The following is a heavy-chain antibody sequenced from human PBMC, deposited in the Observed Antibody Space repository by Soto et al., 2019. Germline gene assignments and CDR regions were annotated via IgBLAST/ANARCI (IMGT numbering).Heavy chain of an antibody. CDR2: IYYSGST. CDR1: GGSISSGDYY. D-gene: IGHD6-13*01. V-gene: IGHV4-30-4*01. J-gene: IGHJ5*02. CDR3: ARELGSSWTYNWFDP. Sequence: SETLSLTCTVSGGSISSGDYYWSWIRQPPGKGLEWIGYIYYSGSTYYNPSLKSRVTISVDTSKNQFSLKLSSVTAADTAVYYCARELGSSWTYNWFDPWGQGTLVTVSS.